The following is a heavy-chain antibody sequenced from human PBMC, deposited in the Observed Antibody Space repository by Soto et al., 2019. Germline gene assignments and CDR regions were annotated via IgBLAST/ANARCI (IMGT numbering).Heavy chain of an antibody. CDR2: INPNSGGT. J-gene: IGHJ4*02. Sequence: ASVKVSCKASGYTFTGYYMHWVRQAPGQGLEWMGWINPNSGGTNYAQKFQGWVTMTRDTSISTAYMELSRLRSDDTAVYYCARAHCSGGSCYEYYFDYWGQGTLVTVSS. CDR3: ARAHCSGGSCYEYYFDY. V-gene: IGHV1-2*04. CDR1: GYTFTGYY. D-gene: IGHD2-15*01.